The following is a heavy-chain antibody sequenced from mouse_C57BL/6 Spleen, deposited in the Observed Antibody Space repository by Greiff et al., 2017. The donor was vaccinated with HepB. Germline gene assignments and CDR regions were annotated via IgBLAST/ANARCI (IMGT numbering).Heavy chain of an antibody. Sequence: VMLVESGAELVKPGASVKISCKASGYAFSSYWMNWVKQRPGKGLEWIGQIYPGDGDTNYNGKFKGKATLTADKSSSTAYMQLSSLTSEDSAVYFCARSPAMDYWGQGTSVTVSS. CDR1: GYAFSSYW. CDR2: IYPGDGDT. V-gene: IGHV1-80*01. CDR3: ARSPAMDY. J-gene: IGHJ4*01.